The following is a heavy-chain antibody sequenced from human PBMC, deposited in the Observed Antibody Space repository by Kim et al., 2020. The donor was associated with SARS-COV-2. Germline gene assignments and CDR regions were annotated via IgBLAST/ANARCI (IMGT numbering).Heavy chain of an antibody. J-gene: IGHJ4*02. CDR2: ISGSGGST. CDR3: AKQRCSGGSCYLADY. Sequence: GGSLRLSCAASGFTFSSYAMSWVRQAPGKGLEWVSAISGSGGSTYYADSVKGRFTISRDNSKNTLYLQMNSLRAEDTAVYYCAKQRCSGGSCYLADYWGQGTLVTVSS. V-gene: IGHV3-23*01. D-gene: IGHD2-15*01. CDR1: GFTFSSYA.